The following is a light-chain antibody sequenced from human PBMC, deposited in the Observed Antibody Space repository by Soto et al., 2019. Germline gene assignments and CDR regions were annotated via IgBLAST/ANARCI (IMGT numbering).Light chain of an antibody. V-gene: IGLV1-47*01. CDR1: TSNIGINS. CDR2: GDN. CDR3: AAWDSSLTTWV. Sequence: QSVLTQPPSASGTPGQRVTISCSGTTSNIGINSVHWFQQLPGTAPKPLIYGDNQRPSGVPDQFSASKSGTSASLAISGLRSGDEGDYYCAAWDSSLTTWVFGGVTKLTVL. J-gene: IGLJ3*02.